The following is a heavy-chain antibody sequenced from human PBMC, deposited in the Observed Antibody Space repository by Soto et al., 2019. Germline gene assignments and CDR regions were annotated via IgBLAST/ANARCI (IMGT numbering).Heavy chain of an antibody. V-gene: IGHV1-18*01. CDR1: GYTFTSYG. J-gene: IGHJ5*02. CDR3: ARDRRCSSTSCWLLDWWFDP. CDR2: ISAYNGNT. Sequence: QVQLVQSGAEVKKPGASVKVSCKASGYTFTSYGISWVRQAPGQGLEWMGWISAYNGNTNYAQKLQGRVIMNTDTSTSTAYMELRSLRSDDTAVYYCARDRRCSSTSCWLLDWWFDPWGQGTLVTVSS. D-gene: IGHD2-2*01.